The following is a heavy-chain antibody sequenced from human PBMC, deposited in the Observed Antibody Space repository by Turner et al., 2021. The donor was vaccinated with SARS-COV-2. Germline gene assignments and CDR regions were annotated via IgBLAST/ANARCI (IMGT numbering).Heavy chain of an antibody. Sequence: QVLLVVSGGGVVQPGRSLRLSCAASGFTFSSYAMHWVRQAPGKGLEWVAVISYDGSNKYYADSVKGRFTISRDNAKNTLYLQMNSLRAEDTAVYYCAKDSGILTGYGYYYYGMDVWGQGTTVTVSS. CDR1: GFTFSSYA. D-gene: IGHD3-9*01. V-gene: IGHV3-30*04. CDR3: AKDSGILTGYGYYYYGMDV. CDR2: ISYDGSNK. J-gene: IGHJ6*02.